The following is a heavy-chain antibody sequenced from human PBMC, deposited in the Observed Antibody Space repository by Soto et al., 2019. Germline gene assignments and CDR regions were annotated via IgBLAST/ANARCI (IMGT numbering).Heavy chain of an antibody. V-gene: IGHV3-23*01. J-gene: IGHJ4*02. CDR3: AKDWAVGATTNY. CDR2: ISGSGGST. Sequence: VRALRLACSGSGFTFSSYAMSGVRQAPGKGLEWVSAISGSGGSTYYADSVKGRFTISRDNSKNTLYLQMNSLRAEDTAVYYCAKDWAVGATTNYWGQGTLVTVSS. CDR1: GFTFSSYA. D-gene: IGHD1-26*01.